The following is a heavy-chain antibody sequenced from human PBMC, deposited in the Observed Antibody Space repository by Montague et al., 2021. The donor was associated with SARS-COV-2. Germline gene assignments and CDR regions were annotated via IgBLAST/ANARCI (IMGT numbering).Heavy chain of an antibody. Sequence: TLSLTCTVSGGSISSGGYYWSWTRQPPGKGLEWIGYIYYSGSTYYNPSLKSRVTISVDTSKNQFSLKLSSVTAADTAVYYCARSRIIRYFDWLSQMAYFDYWGQGTLVTVSS. CDR2: IYYSGST. D-gene: IGHD3-9*01. V-gene: IGHV4-30-4*08. CDR1: GGSISSGGYY. J-gene: IGHJ4*02. CDR3: ARSRIIRYFDWLSQMAYFDY.